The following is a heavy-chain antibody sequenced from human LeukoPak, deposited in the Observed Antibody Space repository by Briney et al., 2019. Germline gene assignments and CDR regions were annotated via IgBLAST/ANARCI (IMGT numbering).Heavy chain of an antibody. Sequence: PSETLSLTCAVYGGSFSGYYWGWIRQSPGKGLEWIGSIFYTGSTYSNPSLKSRVTISVDTSKHQFSLKLSSVTAADTAVYYCAGRDYLLAWGQGTLVTVSS. J-gene: IGHJ5*02. V-gene: IGHV4-34*12. CDR2: IFYTGST. CDR3: AGRDYLLA. D-gene: IGHD4-17*01. CDR1: GGSFSGYY.